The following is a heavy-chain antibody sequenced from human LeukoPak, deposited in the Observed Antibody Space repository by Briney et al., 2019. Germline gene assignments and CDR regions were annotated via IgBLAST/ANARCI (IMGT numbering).Heavy chain of an antibody. D-gene: IGHD2-8*01. J-gene: IGHJ6*03. CDR2: IQYDGSKK. CDR1: GFTFSSYG. CDR3: AKDRCSNGVGCYYYYMDV. Sequence: GGSLRLSCAASGFTFSSYGMHWVRQAPGKGLEWVTFIQYDGSKKYYADSVKGRFTISRDNSKNTLYLEMNSLRAEDTAVYYCAKDRCSNGVGCYYYYMDVWGKGTTVTISS. V-gene: IGHV3-30*02.